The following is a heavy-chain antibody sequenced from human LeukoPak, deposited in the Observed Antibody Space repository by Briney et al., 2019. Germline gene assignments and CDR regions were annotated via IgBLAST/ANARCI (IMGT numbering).Heavy chain of an antibody. D-gene: IGHD3-22*01. CDR2: IYYSGST. J-gene: IGHJ4*02. V-gene: IGHV4-31*03. Sequence: SETLSLICTVSGGSISSGGYYWSWIRQHPGKGLEWIGYIYYSGSTYYNPSLKSRVTISVDTSKNQFSLKLSSVTAADTAVYYCARGYYDSSGPPRAFDYWGQGTLVTVSS. CDR3: ARGYYDSSGPPRAFDY. CDR1: GGSISSGGYY.